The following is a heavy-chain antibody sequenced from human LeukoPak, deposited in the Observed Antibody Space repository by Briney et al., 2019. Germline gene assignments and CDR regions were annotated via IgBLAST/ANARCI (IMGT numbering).Heavy chain of an antibody. Sequence: SETLSLTCAVSGGSIGSKSYYWGWIRQPPGKGLEWIGTIYYSVSTYYNPSLKSRVTISVDTSKNQFSLKLSSVTAADTAVYYCARRPAGLYYYYGMDVWGQGTTVTVSS. D-gene: IGHD3/OR15-3a*01. CDR1: GGSIGSKSYY. CDR3: ARRPAGLYYYYGMDV. CDR2: IYYSVST. J-gene: IGHJ6*02. V-gene: IGHV4-39*01.